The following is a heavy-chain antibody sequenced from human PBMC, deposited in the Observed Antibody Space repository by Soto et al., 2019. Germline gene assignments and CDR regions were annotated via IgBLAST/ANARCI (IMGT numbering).Heavy chain of an antibody. CDR2: IYPSDSDT. Sequence: EVQLVQSGAEVKKPGESLKISCKGSGYTFTSYWIGWVRQMPGKGLEWMGIIYPSDSDTRYTPSFQGQVSISADKSISTAYLQWSSLKAADAAIYYCARGVNHFYSWGQGTLVTVSS. J-gene: IGHJ4*02. CDR1: GYTFTSYW. V-gene: IGHV5-51*03. CDR3: ARGVNHFYS.